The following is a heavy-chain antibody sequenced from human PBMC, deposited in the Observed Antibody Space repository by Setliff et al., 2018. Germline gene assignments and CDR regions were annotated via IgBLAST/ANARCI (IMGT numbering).Heavy chain of an antibody. V-gene: IGHV3-23*01. J-gene: IGHJ4*02. CDR1: GFTLSPYA. CDR3: ARVPWGLSQGVFYFES. D-gene: IGHD3-10*01. CDR2: ISGGGSQT. Sequence: PVGSLRLSCAAPGFTLSPYAMSWVRQAPGRGLEWVSTISGGGSQTDYADFVKGRFTISRDNSGNTLYLLMSSLRGDDTAVYHCARVPWGLSQGVFYFESWGQGTLVTVSS.